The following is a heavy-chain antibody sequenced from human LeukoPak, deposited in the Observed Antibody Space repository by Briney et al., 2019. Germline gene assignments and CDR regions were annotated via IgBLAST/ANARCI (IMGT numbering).Heavy chain of an antibody. Sequence: SETLSLTCAVYGGSFSGYYWSWIRQPPGKGRGWIGEVNHSGSTNYNPSLKSRVTISVDTSKNQFSLKLSSVTAADAAVYYCARGKPHDYWGEGTLVTVSS. CDR1: GGSFSGYY. J-gene: IGHJ4*02. CDR2: VNHSGST. CDR3: ARGKPHDY. V-gene: IGHV4-34*01.